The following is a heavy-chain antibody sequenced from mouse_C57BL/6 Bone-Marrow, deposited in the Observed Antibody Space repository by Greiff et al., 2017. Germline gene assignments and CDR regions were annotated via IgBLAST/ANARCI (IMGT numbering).Heavy chain of an antibody. D-gene: IGHD2-3*01. V-gene: IGHV2-5*01. CDR1: GFSLTSYG. CDR3: AKGRWLLPYYYAMDY. CDR2: IWRGGST. J-gene: IGHJ4*01. Sequence: VQLQETGPGLVQPSQSLSITCTVSGFSLTSYGVHWVRQSPGKGLEWLGVIWRGGSTDYNAAFMSRLSITKDNSKSQVFFKMNSLQADDTAIYYCAKGRWLLPYYYAMDYGGQGTSVTVSS.